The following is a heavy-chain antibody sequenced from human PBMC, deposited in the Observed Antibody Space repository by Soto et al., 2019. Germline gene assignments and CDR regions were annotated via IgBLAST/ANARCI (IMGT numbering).Heavy chain of an antibody. CDR3: ARDLEYYYFSSGYHPHAKYIQH. Sequence: ASVKVSCKAPGNTFTGYYMQWVRQAPGQGIEWMGWINPNSGGTNYAQKFQGWVTMTRDTSISTAYMELSRLRSDDTAVYYCARDLEYYYFSSGYHPHAKYIQHSGKATLLT. V-gene: IGHV1-2*04. CDR1: GNTFTGYY. D-gene: IGHD3-22*01. CDR2: INPNSGGT. J-gene: IGHJ1*01.